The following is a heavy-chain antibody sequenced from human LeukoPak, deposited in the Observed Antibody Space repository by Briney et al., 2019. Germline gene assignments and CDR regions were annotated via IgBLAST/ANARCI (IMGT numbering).Heavy chain of an antibody. Sequence: SVKVSCKASGGTFSSYAISWVRQAPGQGLEWMGRIIPILGIANYAQKFQGRVTITADKSTSTAYMELSSLRSEDTAVYYCARGEGGEVATNWKRDYFDYWGQGTLVTVSS. CDR2: IIPILGIA. D-gene: IGHD5-24*01. CDR1: GGTFSSYA. CDR3: ARGEGGEVATNWKRDYFDY. V-gene: IGHV1-69*04. J-gene: IGHJ4*02.